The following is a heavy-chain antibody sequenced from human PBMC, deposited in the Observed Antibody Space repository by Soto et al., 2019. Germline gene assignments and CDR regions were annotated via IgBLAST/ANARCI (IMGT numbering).Heavy chain of an antibody. D-gene: IGHD4-4*01. CDR1: GGTFISYA. V-gene: IGHV1-69*06. CDR2: IIPVFGTA. J-gene: IGHJ4*02. Sequence: QVQLVQSGAEVKKPGSSVKLSCKVSGGTFISYAISWVRQAPGRGLEWMGGIIPVFGTANYTQQFQGRVTITANKSTSTAYMELSSLRSEATSLYYLAIGRVTTDGTAFDYWRQGNLVTASS. CDR3: AIGRVTTDGTAFDY.